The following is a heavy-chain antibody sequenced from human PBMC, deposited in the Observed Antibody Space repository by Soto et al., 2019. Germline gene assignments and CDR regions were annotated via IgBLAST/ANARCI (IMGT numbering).Heavy chain of an antibody. V-gene: IGHV4-30-4*01. J-gene: IGHJ4*02. CDR2: IYYSGST. Sequence: PSETLSLTWTVSGVSISSGDYYWSWIRQPPGKGLEWIGYIYYSGSTYYNPSLKSRVTISVDTSKNPFARKLSSVTAADTAVYYCAESTRGSYFDYWGQGTLVTVSS. D-gene: IGHD2-15*01. CDR1: GVSISSGDYY. CDR3: AESTRGSYFDY.